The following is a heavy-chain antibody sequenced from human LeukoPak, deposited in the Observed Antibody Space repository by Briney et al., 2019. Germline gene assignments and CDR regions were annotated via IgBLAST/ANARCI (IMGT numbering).Heavy chain of an antibody. D-gene: IGHD3-22*01. J-gene: IGHJ3*02. Sequence: SETLSLTCTVSGGSISSYYWSWIRRPPGKGLEWIGYIYYSGSTNYNPSLKGRVTISVDTSKNQFSLKLSSVTAADAAVYYCARERDYYYDSSGYYRLWAFDIWGQGTMVTVSS. CDR3: ARERDYYYDSSGYYRLWAFDI. CDR1: GGSISSYY. V-gene: IGHV4-59*01. CDR2: IYYSGST.